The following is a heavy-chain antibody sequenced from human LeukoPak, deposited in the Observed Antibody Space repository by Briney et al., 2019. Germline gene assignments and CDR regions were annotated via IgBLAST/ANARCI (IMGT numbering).Heavy chain of an antibody. V-gene: IGHV4-59*08. Sequence: PSETLSLTCTVSGASISNYYWTWVRQPPGKGLQWIGYIYYTGRTKYNPSLQSRVTISVDTSKNQVSLKLTSVTAADTAVYYCARQTDHGDSNYWGQGTLVTVSS. CDR1: GASISNYY. J-gene: IGHJ4*02. CDR3: ARQTDHGDSNY. CDR2: IYYTGRT. D-gene: IGHD4-17*01.